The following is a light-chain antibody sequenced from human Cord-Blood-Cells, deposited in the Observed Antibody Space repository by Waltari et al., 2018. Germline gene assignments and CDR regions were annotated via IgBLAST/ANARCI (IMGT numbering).Light chain of an antibody. V-gene: IGLV2-14*01. CDR1: SSDVGGYNY. CDR2: DVS. J-gene: IGLJ2*01. Sequence: QSALTPPASVSGSPGQSITISCIGTSSDVGGYNYVSWYQQHPGKAPKLMIYDVSNRPSRVSNRFSGAKSGNTASLTISGLQAEDEADYYCSSYTSSSTLVVFGAGTKLTFL. CDR3: SSYTSSSTLVV.